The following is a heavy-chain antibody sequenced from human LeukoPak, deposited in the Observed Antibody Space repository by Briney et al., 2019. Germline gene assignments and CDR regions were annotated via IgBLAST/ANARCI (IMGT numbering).Heavy chain of an antibody. Sequence: SETLSLTCTVSGDSISGYYWSWIRQPPGKGLEWIGEINHSGSTNYNPSLKSRVTISVDTSKNQFSLKLSSVTAADTAVYYCARQVRYSNYFDYWGQGTLVTVSS. V-gene: IGHV4-34*01. CDR3: ARQVRYSNYFDY. J-gene: IGHJ4*02. CDR1: GDSISGYY. CDR2: INHSGST. D-gene: IGHD4-11*01.